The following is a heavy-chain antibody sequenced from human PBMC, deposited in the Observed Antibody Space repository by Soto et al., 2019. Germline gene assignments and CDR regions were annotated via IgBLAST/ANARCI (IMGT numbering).Heavy chain of an antibody. D-gene: IGHD2-15*01. CDR3: ARDSVVVVAATLGAFDI. V-gene: IGHV3-21*01. Sequence: GGSLRLSCAASGFTFSSYSMNWVRQAPGKGLEWVSSISSSSSYIYYADSVKGRFTISRDNAKNSLYLQMNSLRAEDTAVYYCARDSVVVVAATLGAFDIWGQGTMVTVSS. CDR1: GFTFSSYS. CDR2: ISSSSSYI. J-gene: IGHJ3*02.